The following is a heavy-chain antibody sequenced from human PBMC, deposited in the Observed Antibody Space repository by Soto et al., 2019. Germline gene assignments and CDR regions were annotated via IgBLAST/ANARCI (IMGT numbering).Heavy chain of an antibody. D-gene: IGHD2-15*01. CDR1: GFTFSSYA. J-gene: IGHJ6*02. CDR2: IGGSGGIT. CDR3: AKGGYCSGGSCYLRDYYYYGMDV. Sequence: EVQLLESGGGLVQPGGSLRLSCAASGFTFSSYAMNWVRQAPGKGLEWVSAIGGSGGITYYADSVKGRFTISRDNSKNTLYRQMNILGAEDTAVYYCAKGGYCSGGSCYLRDYYYYGMDVWGHGTTVTVAS. V-gene: IGHV3-23*01.